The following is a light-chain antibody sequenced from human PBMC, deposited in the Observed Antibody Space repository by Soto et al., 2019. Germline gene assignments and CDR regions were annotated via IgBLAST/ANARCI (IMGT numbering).Light chain of an antibody. V-gene: IGLV2-14*01. Sequence: QSALTQPASVSGSPAQSITISCTGTSSEVGGYNYVSWYQQHPGKAPKLMIYDVSNRPSGVFNRFSGSKSGNTASLTISGLQAEDEADYYCSSYTSSSTYVFGTGTKVTVL. J-gene: IGLJ1*01. CDR2: DVS. CDR3: SSYTSSSTYV. CDR1: SSEVGGYNY.